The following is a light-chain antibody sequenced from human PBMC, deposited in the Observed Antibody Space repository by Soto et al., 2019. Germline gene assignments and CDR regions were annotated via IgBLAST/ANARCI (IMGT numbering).Light chain of an antibody. CDR3: CSYAGSYV. Sequence: QSALTQPASVSGSPGQSITISCTGTSSDVGSYNLVSWYQQHPGKAPKLMIYEGSKGHSGVSNRFSGSKSGNTASLTISGLQAEDEADYYCCSYAGSYVFGTVTKLTVL. J-gene: IGLJ1*01. CDR2: EGS. CDR1: SSDVGSYNL. V-gene: IGLV2-23*01.